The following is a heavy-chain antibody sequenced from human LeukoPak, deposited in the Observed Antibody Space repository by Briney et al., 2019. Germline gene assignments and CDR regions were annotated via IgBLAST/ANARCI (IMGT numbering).Heavy chain of an antibody. J-gene: IGHJ5*02. V-gene: IGHV3-48*01. D-gene: IGHD1-26*01. Sequence: GGSLRLYSAAFGFTFSSYSMMWLPQAQGKGLEWVTYISSRSSTTYYEDSVKGRFTIYRDNAKNSLFLQMNSLRAEDTAVYYCARDSGVGASVRNWFDPWGQGILVTVSS. CDR1: GFTFSSYS. CDR3: ARDSGVGASVRNWFDP. CDR2: ISSRSSTT.